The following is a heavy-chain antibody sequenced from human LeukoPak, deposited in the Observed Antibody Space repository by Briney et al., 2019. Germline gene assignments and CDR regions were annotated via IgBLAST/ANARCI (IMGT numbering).Heavy chain of an antibody. V-gene: IGHV3-21*01. CDR2: ISSSTSHI. CDR3: ARWPIAAAPPVYYFDY. D-gene: IGHD6-13*01. Sequence: PGGSLTLSRSASGLTFSSYNMNWVRQAPGKGREWVSSISSSTSHIYYADSVTGRFTISRDNAKNSLYLQMNSLRAEDTAVYYCARWPIAAAPPVYYFDYWGQGTLVTVSS. J-gene: IGHJ4*02. CDR1: GLTFSSYN.